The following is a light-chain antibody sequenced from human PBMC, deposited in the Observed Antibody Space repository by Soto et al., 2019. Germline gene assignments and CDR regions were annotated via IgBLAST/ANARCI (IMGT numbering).Light chain of an antibody. CDR3: SSYSTTSSPHVL. V-gene: IGLV2-14*01. J-gene: IGLJ2*01. CDR1: RSDVGSYTY. CDR2: EVI. Sequence: QSVLTQPASVSGSPGQSISNSCSGTRSDVGSYTYVSWYQQHPGKAPQLLIYEVIYRPSVVATRFSSPKSGSTASLTSSWIKAEDEADYYCSSYSTTSSPHVLFGGGTTLTVL.